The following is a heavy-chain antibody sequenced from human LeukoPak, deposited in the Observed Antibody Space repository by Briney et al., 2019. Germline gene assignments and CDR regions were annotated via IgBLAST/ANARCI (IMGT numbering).Heavy chain of an antibody. Sequence: ASVKVSCKASGYTFTGYGISWVRQAPGQGLEWMGWISAYNGNTNYAQKLQGRVTMTTDTSTSTAYMELRSLRSDDTAVYYCARDKWYYDSSGYYYYFDYWGQGTLVTVSS. J-gene: IGHJ4*02. CDR1: GYTFTGYG. D-gene: IGHD3-22*01. CDR2: ISAYNGNT. V-gene: IGHV1-18*01. CDR3: ARDKWYYDSSGYYYYFDY.